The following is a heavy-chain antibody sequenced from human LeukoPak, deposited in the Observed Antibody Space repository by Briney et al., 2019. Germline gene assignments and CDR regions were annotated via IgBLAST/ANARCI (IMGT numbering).Heavy chain of an antibody. J-gene: IGHJ4*02. D-gene: IGHD3-10*01. CDR2: INPNSGGT. V-gene: IGHV1-2*02. CDR3: ARDLEGYHYGSGNYPQ. CDR1: GYTFTAYY. Sequence: ASETVSFKASGYTFTAYYIHWVRQAPAQGLEWMGIINPNSGGTNYAQKFQGRVTMTRDTSISTAYMQLSSLRSDDTAVYYCARDLEGYHYGSGNYPQWGQGTLVTVSS.